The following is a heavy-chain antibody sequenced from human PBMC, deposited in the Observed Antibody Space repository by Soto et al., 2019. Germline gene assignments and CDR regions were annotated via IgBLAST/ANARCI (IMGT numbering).Heavy chain of an antibody. V-gene: IGHV3-15*01. CDR2: IKSKTDGGTT. CDR3: AKVRAYERIRHGMDV. J-gene: IGHJ6*02. Sequence: GGSLRLSCAASGFTFSNAWMSWVRQAPGKGLEWVGRIKSKTDGGTTDYAAPVKGRFTISRDDSKNTLYLQMNSLKTEDTAVYYCAKVRAYERIRHGMDVWGQGTTVTVSS. D-gene: IGHD1-20*01. CDR1: GFTFSNAW.